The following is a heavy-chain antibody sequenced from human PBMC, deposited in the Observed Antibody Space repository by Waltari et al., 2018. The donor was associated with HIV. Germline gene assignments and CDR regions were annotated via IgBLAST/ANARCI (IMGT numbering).Heavy chain of an antibody. CDR1: GGAFSGYD. CDR3: ARRSSHYDFWGNWFDP. V-gene: IGHV4-34*01. J-gene: IGHJ5*02. D-gene: IGHD3-3*01. Sequence: QVQLQQWGAGLLKPSETRSLTCAVYGGAFSGYDWSWIRESPGKGLEWIGEINHSARTNYNPSLKSRVTISVDTSKNQFSLKLSSVTAADTAVYYCARRSSHYDFWGNWFDPWGQGTLVTVSS. CDR2: INHSART.